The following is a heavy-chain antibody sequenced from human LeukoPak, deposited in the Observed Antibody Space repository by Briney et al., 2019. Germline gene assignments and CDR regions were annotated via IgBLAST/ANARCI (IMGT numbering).Heavy chain of an antibody. V-gene: IGHV4-59*02. Sequence: PSETLSLTCTVSGGSVSSYYWSWIRQPPGKGLEWIGYIYYSGSTNYNPSLKSRVTISVDTSKNQFSLKLSSVTAADTAVYYCARDKGLAAAGHWYFDLWGRGTLVTVSS. D-gene: IGHD6-13*01. CDR1: GGSVSSYY. CDR2: IYYSGST. CDR3: ARDKGLAAAGHWYFDL. J-gene: IGHJ2*01.